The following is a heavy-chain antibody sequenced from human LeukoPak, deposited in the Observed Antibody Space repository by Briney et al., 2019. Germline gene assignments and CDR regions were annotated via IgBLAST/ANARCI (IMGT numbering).Heavy chain of an antibody. CDR3: ARLGYYNVSRDVFDI. CDR1: GYTFTSYG. CDR2: ISAYNGNT. Sequence: GASVKVSCKASGYTFTSYGISWVRQAPGQGLEWMGWISAYNGNTNYAQKLQGRVTMTTDTSTSTAYMELRSLRSDDTAVYYCARLGYYNVSRDVFDIWAKGTMVTVS. D-gene: IGHD2-8*01. V-gene: IGHV1-18*01. J-gene: IGHJ3*02.